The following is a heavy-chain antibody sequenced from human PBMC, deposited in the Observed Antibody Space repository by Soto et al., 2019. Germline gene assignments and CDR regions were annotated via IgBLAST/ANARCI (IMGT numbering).Heavy chain of an antibody. CDR3: ARVYGDQVFDY. CDR2: IYHSGST. J-gene: IGHJ4*02. Sequence: QLQLQESGSGLVKPSQTLSLTCAVSGGSISSGGYSWSWIRQPPGKGLEWIGYIYHSGSTYYNPSLKRRVTISVDRSTNQFSLKLSSVTAADTAVYYCARVYGDQVFDYWGQATLVTVSS. CDR1: GGSISSGGYS. V-gene: IGHV4-30-2*01. D-gene: IGHD4-17*01.